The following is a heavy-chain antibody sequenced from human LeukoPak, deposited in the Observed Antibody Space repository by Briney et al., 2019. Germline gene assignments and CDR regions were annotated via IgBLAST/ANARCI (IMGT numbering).Heavy chain of an antibody. CDR2: ISFSSSTI. Sequence: GGSLRLSCAASGFSFSSYWMNWVRQAPGKGLEWVSYISFSSSTIYYADSVKGRFTISRDNAKNSLYLQMNSLRAEDTAVYYCARDGGGDYYYYYGMDVWGQGTTVTVSS. J-gene: IGHJ6*02. D-gene: IGHD3-16*01. CDR3: ARDGGGDYYYYYGMDV. V-gene: IGHV3-48*01. CDR1: GFSFSSYW.